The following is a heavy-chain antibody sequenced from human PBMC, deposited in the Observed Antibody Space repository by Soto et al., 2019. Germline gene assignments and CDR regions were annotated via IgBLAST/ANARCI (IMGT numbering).Heavy chain of an antibody. V-gene: IGHV4-34*01. J-gene: IGHJ4*02. CDR1: GWSFRAYY. Sequence: SETLSLTCAVYGWSFRAYYWSWIRQPPGKGLEWIGEINHSGGTSYNPSLKSRVTISVDTSKSQFSLKLTSVTAADRAVYYCARVCVDTVGRSGCYEYWGQGTSVTVAS. CDR3: ARVCVDTVGRSGCYEY. CDR2: INHSGGT. D-gene: IGHD5-18*01.